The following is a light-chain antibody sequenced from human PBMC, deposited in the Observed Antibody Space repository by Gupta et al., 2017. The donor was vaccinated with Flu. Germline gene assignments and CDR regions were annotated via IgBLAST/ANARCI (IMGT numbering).Light chain of an antibody. CDR2: GAS. V-gene: IGKV3-20*01. J-gene: IGKJ5*01. CDR3: QQDGSLPIT. Sequence: GTLSLSPGERATLSCRATESVRNSYLAWYQQKPGQAPRLLIYGASNRATGIPDRFIDSGSGTDYALTISRLETEDFAVFYCQQDGSLPITFGQGTRLEIK. CDR1: ESVRNSY.